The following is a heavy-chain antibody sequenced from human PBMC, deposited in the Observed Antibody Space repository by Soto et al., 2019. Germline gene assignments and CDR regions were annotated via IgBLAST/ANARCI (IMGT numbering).Heavy chain of an antibody. CDR3: ARLNGSHYESAFDT. D-gene: IGHD1-26*01. CDR1: DCY. V-gene: IGHV4-30-4*02. CDR2: IHYSGST. J-gene: IGHJ3*02. Sequence: DCYWCWVRQPPGKVLEWIGNIHYSGSTYYNPSLRSRVTIXXXXSXKXFXLXXXSVTXADTAVYCCARLNGSHYESAFDTRGQGTIVT.